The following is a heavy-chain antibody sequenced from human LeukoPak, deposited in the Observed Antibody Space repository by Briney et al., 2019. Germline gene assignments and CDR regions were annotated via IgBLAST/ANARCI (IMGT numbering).Heavy chain of an antibody. D-gene: IGHD2-15*01. J-gene: IGHJ2*01. CDR3: ARVRIPRAWYFDL. CDR2: INSHTGGS. CDR1: GYNFTDYY. V-gene: IGHV1-2*06. Sequence: ASVKVSCKASGYNFTDYYIHWVRQAPGQGPEWMGRINSHTGGSNFAQKFQGRVTMTRDTSISTVYMELTRLSSDDTAVYYCARVRIPRAWYFDLWGRGTLVTVSS.